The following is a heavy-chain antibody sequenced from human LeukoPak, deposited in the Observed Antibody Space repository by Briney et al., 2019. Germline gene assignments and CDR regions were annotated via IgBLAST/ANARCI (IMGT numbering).Heavy chain of an antibody. J-gene: IGHJ4*02. D-gene: IGHD5-18*01. CDR2: IIPILGIA. CDR1: GGTFSSYA. Sequence: ASVKVSCKASGGTFSSYAISWVRQAPGQGLEWMGRIIPILGIANYAQKLQGRVTITADKSTSTAYMELSSLRSEDTAVYYCASGAMVQNFDYWGQGTLVTVSS. V-gene: IGHV1-69*04. CDR3: ASGAMVQNFDY.